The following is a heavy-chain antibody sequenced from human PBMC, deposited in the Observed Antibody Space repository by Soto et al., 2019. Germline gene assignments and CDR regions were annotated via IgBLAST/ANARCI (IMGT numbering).Heavy chain of an antibody. Sequence: QVQLVQSGAEVKKPGASVKVSCKASGYTFTSYGISWVRQAPGQGLEWMGWISAYNGNTNYAQKLQGRVTMTTDTSTSTAYRERRSLRSDDTAVYYCARVESGDYYGSGADFDYWGQGTLVTVSS. CDR2: ISAYNGNT. J-gene: IGHJ4*02. V-gene: IGHV1-18*01. CDR1: GYTFTSYG. D-gene: IGHD3-10*01. CDR3: ARVESGDYYGSGADFDY.